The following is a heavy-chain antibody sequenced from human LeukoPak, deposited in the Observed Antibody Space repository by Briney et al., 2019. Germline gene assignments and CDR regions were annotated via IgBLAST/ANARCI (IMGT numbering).Heavy chain of an antibody. Sequence: SVKVSCKASGGTFSSYAISWVRQAPGQGLEWMGGIIPIFGTANYAQKFQGRVTITTDESTSTAYMGLSSLRSEDTAVYYCARGSGYHVIVGYFQHWGQGTLVTVSS. J-gene: IGHJ1*01. D-gene: IGHD3-22*01. CDR1: GGTFSSYA. CDR2: IIPIFGTA. V-gene: IGHV1-69*05. CDR3: ARGSGYHVIVGYFQH.